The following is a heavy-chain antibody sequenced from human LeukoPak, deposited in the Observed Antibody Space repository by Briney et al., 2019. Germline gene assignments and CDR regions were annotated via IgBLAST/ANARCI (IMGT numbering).Heavy chain of an antibody. Sequence: SETLSLTCAVYGGSFSGYYWSWIRQPPGKGLEWIGEINHSGSTNYNPSLKSRVTRSVDTSKNQFSLKLSSVTAADTAVYYCAREGVQQLAPDYWGQGTLVTVSS. CDR1: GGSFSGYY. J-gene: IGHJ4*02. CDR3: AREGVQQLAPDY. D-gene: IGHD6-13*01. CDR2: INHSGST. V-gene: IGHV4-34*01.